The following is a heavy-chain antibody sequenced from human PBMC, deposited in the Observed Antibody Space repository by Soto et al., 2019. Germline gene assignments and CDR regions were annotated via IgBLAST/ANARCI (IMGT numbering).Heavy chain of an antibody. CDR2: IYSGGST. J-gene: IGHJ6*03. Sequence: GGSLRLSCAASGFTVSSNYMSWVRQAPGKGLEWVSVIYSGGSTYYADSVKGRFTISRDNSKNTLYLQMNSLRSEDTAAYYCARVGDCSGGSCYYYYMDVWGKGTTVTVSS. V-gene: IGHV3-66*01. D-gene: IGHD2-15*01. CDR1: GFTVSSNY. CDR3: ARVGDCSGGSCYYYYMDV.